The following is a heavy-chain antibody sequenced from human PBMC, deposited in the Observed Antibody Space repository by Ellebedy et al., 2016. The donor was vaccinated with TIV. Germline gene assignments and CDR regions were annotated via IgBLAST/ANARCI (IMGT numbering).Heavy chain of an antibody. CDR2: ISTGSSTI. CDR1: GFTFSAYS. V-gene: IGHV3-48*04. Sequence: GGSLRLSCAVSGFTFSAYSMNWVRQAQGKGLEWVSSISTGSSTIYYADSVKGLFPISRDNARNYLYLQINRLRAEDTAVYYCARDASVYGDSVYWYFDLWGRGTLVGVSS. J-gene: IGHJ2*01. D-gene: IGHD4-17*01. CDR3: ARDASVYGDSVYWYFDL.